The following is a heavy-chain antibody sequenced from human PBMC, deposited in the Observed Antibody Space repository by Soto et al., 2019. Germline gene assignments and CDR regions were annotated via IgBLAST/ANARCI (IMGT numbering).Heavy chain of an antibody. J-gene: IGHJ4*02. CDR1: GFTFSSYS. CDR2: ISSSSSYI. D-gene: IGHD3-9*01. CDR3: ARDTPLWASYDILTGYYADGNY. Sequence: GGSLRLSCAASGFTFSSYSMNWVRQAPGKGLEWVSSISSSSSYIYYADSVKGRFTISRDNAKNSLYLQMNSLRAEDTAVYYCARDTPLWASYDILTGYYADGNYWGQGTLVTV. V-gene: IGHV3-21*01.